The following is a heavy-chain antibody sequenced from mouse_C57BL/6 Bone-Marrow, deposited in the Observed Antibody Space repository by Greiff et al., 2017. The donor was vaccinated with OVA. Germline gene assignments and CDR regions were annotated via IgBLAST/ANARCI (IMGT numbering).Heavy chain of an antibody. Sequence: LQESGPELVKPCASVKISCKASGYSFTDYNMNWVKQSNGKSLEWIGVINPNYGTTSYNQKFKGKATLTVDQSSSTAYMQLNSLTSEDSAVYYCARSGGIYYDYEECMDYWGQGTSVTVSS. CDR1: GYSFTDYN. CDR2: INPNYGTT. CDR3: ARSGGIYYDYEECMDY. J-gene: IGHJ4*01. D-gene: IGHD2-4*01. V-gene: IGHV1-39*01.